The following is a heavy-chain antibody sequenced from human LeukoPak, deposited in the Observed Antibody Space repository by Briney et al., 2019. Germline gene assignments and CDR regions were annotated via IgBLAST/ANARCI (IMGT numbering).Heavy chain of an antibody. CDR1: GGSIRSSYYY. CDR2: IYDSGST. J-gene: IGHJ4*02. D-gene: IGHD3-22*01. V-gene: IGHV4-39*07. Sequence: PSETLSLTCTVSGGSIRSSYYYWGWIRQPPGKGLEWIGSIYDSGSTYYNPSLKSRVTISVDTSKNQFSLKLSSVTAADTAVYYCARGRGRITMIVVVITAFDYWGQGTLVTVSS. CDR3: ARGRGRITMIVVVITAFDY.